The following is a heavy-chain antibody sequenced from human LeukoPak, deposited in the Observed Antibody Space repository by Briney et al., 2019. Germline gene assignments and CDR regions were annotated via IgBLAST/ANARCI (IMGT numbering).Heavy chain of an antibody. CDR2: IYYSGST. D-gene: IGHD4-23*01. CDR1: GGSISSGDYY. Sequence: SETLSLXCTVSGGSISSGDYYWSWIRQPPGKGLEWIGYIYYSGSTYYNPSLKSRVTISVDTSKNQFSLKLSSVTAADTAVYFCARVKSYYFDYWGQGTLVTVSS. J-gene: IGHJ4*02. CDR3: ARVKSYYFDY. V-gene: IGHV4-30-4*08.